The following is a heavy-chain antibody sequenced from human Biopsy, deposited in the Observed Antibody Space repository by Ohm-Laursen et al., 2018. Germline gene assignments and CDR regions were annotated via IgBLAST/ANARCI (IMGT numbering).Heavy chain of an antibody. V-gene: IGHV2-5*02. D-gene: IGHD5-18*01. J-gene: IGHJ4*02. CDR1: GVSLDTYGVH. CDR3: AHRHRRGYTA. Sequence: TQTLPLTCSLSGVSLDTYGVHEGWTRKPPGKVLEWHALIYWDDDKRFSPSLETRLTITKDTSKNQVVLTLTNIDPGDTATYFCAHRHRRGYTAWGQGILVIVSS. CDR2: IYWDDDK.